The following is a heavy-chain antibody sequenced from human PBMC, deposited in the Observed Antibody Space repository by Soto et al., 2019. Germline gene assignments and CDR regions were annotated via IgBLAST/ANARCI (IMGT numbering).Heavy chain of an antibody. CDR3: ARLGPYASGTYSFRHNRFDP. V-gene: IGHV3-53*01. CDR1: GFTVRSSQ. D-gene: IGHD3-10*01. Sequence: EVQLVESGGGLVQPGGSLRLSCAASGFTVRSSQMAWVRQAPGKALEWVSVIFIGDTTQYAVSVKGRFTISRDFSKNTLYLQMNSLRAEDTAVYYCARLGPYASGTYSFRHNRFDPWGQGTLVTVSP. J-gene: IGHJ5*02. CDR2: IFIGDTT.